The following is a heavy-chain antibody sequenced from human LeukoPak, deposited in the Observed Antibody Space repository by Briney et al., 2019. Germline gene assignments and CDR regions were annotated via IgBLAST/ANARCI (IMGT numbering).Heavy chain of an antibody. CDR1: GGTFSSYA. V-gene: IGHV1-69*04. Sequence: ASVKVSCKASGGTFSSYAISWVRQAPGQGLEWMGRIIPIFGIANYAQKFQGRVAITADKSTSTAYMELSSLRSEDTAVYYCASLLTTGNWFYYYGMDVWGQGTTVTVSS. D-gene: IGHD3-16*01. CDR3: ASLLTTGNWFYYYGMDV. CDR2: IIPIFGIA. J-gene: IGHJ6*02.